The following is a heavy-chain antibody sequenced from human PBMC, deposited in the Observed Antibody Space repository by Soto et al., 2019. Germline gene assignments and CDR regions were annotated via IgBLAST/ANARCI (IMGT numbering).Heavy chain of an antibody. J-gene: IGHJ3*01. CDR3: ATWHERAHAFDV. D-gene: IGHD1-1*01. V-gene: IGHV3-53*01. CDR2: LYDVDGS. Sequence: DVQLVESGGGLIQPGESLGLSCAAFGLTISGKKYVAWVRQAPGKGLEWVSALYDVDGSFYADSVTGRFTTSSDRSKTTVYLQMNDLRPEDTAVYYCATWHERAHAFDVWGQGTTVTISS. CDR1: GLTISGKKY.